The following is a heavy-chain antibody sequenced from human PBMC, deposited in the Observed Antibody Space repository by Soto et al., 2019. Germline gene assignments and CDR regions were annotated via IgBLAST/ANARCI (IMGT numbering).Heavy chain of an antibody. CDR3: ARDRALLDAVAGY. D-gene: IGHD3-10*01. Sequence: QIQLVQSGAEVKKPGASVKVSCKASGYTFTSFGINWVRQAPGQGLEWMGGIGAYNGNTKYAQKFQGRIIMTTDTSTSTTYMDLRRLRSDDAAVYYCARDRALLDAVAGYWGQGTQVTVSS. CDR2: IGAYNGNT. J-gene: IGHJ4*02. CDR1: GYTFTSFG. V-gene: IGHV1-18*01.